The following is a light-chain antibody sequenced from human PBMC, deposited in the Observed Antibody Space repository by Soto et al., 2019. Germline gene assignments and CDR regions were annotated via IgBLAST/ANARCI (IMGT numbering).Light chain of an antibody. CDR2: GAS. Sequence: EIVLTQSPGTVSLSPGESATLSCMASQYVSVRFLAWYQQKPGQAPRLLIYGASDRATGIPDRFTGSGSGTDFTLTINRLEPEDFAVYFCQQYGSSPQTFGQGTKVDIK. V-gene: IGKV3-20*01. J-gene: IGKJ1*01. CDR1: QYVSVRF. CDR3: QQYGSSPQT.